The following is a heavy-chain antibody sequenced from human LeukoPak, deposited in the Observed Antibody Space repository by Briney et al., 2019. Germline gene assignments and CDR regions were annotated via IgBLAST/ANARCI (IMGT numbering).Heavy chain of an antibody. J-gene: IGHJ6*03. D-gene: IGHD1-26*01. V-gene: IGHV1-69*06. Sequence: SVKVSCKASGGTFSSYAISWVRQAPGQGLEWMGGIIPIFGSAIYAQKFQGRVTITADTSTSTAYMELTSLRSEDTAMYYCARDIGRPEGGYYYMDVWGKGTTVIVSS. CDR2: IIPIFGSA. CDR1: GGTFSSYA. CDR3: ARDIGRPEGGYYYMDV.